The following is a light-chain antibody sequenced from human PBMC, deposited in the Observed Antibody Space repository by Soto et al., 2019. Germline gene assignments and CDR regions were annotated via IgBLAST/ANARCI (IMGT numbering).Light chain of an antibody. CDR1: QSISSVN. Sequence: EIVLTQSPGTQSLSPGERATLSCRASQSISSVNLAWYQQKPGQAPRLLIYAASSRATGVPDRFSGSGSGTDFTLTISRLAPEDFAVYYCQQYDSSPRSFGQGTKLEI. CDR2: AAS. V-gene: IGKV3-20*01. CDR3: QQYDSSPRS. J-gene: IGKJ1*01.